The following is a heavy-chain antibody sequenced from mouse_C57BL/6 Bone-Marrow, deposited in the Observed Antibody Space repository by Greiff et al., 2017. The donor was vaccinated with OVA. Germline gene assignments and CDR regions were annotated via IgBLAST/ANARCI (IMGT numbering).Heavy chain of an antibody. D-gene: IGHD1-1*01. CDR3: ARMNGSSYEWFAY. CDR1: GYAFSSYW. V-gene: IGHV1-80*01. J-gene: IGHJ3*01. CDR2: IYPGDGDT. Sequence: VQLQQSGAELVKPGASVKISCKASGYAFSSYWMNWVKQRPGKGLEWIGQIYPGDGDTNYNGKFKGKATLTADKSSSTAYMQLSSLTSEDSAVYFCARMNGSSYEWFAYWGQGTLVTVSA.